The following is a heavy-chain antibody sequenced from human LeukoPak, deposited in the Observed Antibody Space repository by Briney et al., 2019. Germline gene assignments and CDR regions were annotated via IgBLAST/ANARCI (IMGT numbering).Heavy chain of an antibody. V-gene: IGHV3-48*01. CDR2: ISGDSSAI. J-gene: IGHJ6*03. D-gene: IGHD2-15*01. CDR1: GFTFTTYS. Sequence: GGSLRLSCAASGFTFTTYSMNWVRQAPGEGLEWISYISGDSSAIYYPDSVKGRFTISRDSAKNSLYLQMNSLRAEDTAVYYCARGATYCTAGSCSRGYMDVWGKGTTVTVSS. CDR3: ARGATYCTAGSCSRGYMDV.